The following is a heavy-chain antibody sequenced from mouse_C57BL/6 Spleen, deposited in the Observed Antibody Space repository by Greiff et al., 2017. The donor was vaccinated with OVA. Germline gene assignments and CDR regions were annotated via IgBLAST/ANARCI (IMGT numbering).Heavy chain of an antibody. J-gene: IGHJ4*01. Sequence: EVNVVESGEGLVKPGGSLKLSCAASGFTFSSYAMSWVRQTPEKRLEWVAYISSGGDYIYYADTVKGRFTISRDNARNTLYLQMSSLKSEDTAMYYCTRDRGYGAMDYWGQGTSVTVSS. V-gene: IGHV5-9-1*02. CDR1: GFTFSSYA. D-gene: IGHD1-2*01. CDR2: ISSGGDYI. CDR3: TRDRGYGAMDY.